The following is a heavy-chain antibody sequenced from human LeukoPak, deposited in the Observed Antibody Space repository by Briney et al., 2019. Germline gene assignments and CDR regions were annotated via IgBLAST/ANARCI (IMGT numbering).Heavy chain of an antibody. V-gene: IGHV3-23*01. CDR3: AELGITMIGGV. D-gene: IGHD3-10*02. J-gene: IGHJ6*04. CDR1: GFTFSNFA. CDR2: ISASGGTT. Sequence: GGSLRLSCAASGFTFSNFAMSWVRQAPGKGLEWVSSISASGGTTYYADSVKGRFTISRDNAKNSLYLQMNSLRAEDTAVYYCAELGITMIGGVWGKGTTVTISS.